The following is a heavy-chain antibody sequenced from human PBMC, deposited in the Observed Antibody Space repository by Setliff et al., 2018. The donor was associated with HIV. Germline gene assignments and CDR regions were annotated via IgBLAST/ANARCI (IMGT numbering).Heavy chain of an antibody. Sequence: GASVKVSCKASGYTFTSYAMNWVRQAPGQGLEWMGWINANTGNPTYAQGFTGRFVFSLDTSVSTAYLQTSSLKAEDTAVYYCARDSPTGAFDIWGQGTMVTVSS. CDR3: ARDSPTGAFDI. D-gene: IGHD4-17*01. V-gene: IGHV7-4-1*02. CDR1: GYTFTSYA. J-gene: IGHJ3*02. CDR2: INANTGNP.